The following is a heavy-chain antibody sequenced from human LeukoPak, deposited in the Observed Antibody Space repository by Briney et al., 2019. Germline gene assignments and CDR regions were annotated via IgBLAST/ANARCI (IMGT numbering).Heavy chain of an antibody. D-gene: IGHD2-2*01. Sequence: GASVTVSCKASGYTFTSYDINWVRQAPGQGLEWMGWMNPNSGNTGYAQKFQGRVTMTRNTSISTAYMELSSLRSEDTAVYYCARGEYQLPSKNRANDYWGQGTLVTVSS. CDR1: GYTFTSYD. CDR2: MNPNSGNT. J-gene: IGHJ4*02. V-gene: IGHV1-8*01. CDR3: ARGEYQLPSKNRANDY.